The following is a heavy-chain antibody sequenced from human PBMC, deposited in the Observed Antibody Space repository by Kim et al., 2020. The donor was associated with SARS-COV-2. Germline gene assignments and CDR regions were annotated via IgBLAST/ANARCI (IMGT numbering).Heavy chain of an antibody. Sequence: GGSLRLSCAASGFTFSSYSMNWVRQAPGKGLEWVSSISSSSSYIYYADSVKGRFTISRDNAKNSLYLQMNSLRAEDTAVYYCARWKGSGTPYYYYGMDVWGQGTTVTVSS. V-gene: IGHV3-21*01. J-gene: IGHJ6*02. D-gene: IGHD1-26*01. CDR2: ISSSSSYI. CDR1: GFTFSSYS. CDR3: ARWKGSGTPYYYYGMDV.